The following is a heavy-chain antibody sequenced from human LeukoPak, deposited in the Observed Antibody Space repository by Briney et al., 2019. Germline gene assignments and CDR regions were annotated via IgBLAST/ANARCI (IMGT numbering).Heavy chain of an antibody. CDR2: IYTSGST. J-gene: IGHJ3*02. CDR1: GGSIGSGSYY. V-gene: IGHV4-61*02. D-gene: IGHD6-13*01. Sequence: SETLSLTCTVSGGSIGSGSYYWSWIRQPAGKGLEWIGRIYTSGSTNYNPSLKSRVTISVDTSKNQFSLKLSSVTAADTAVYYCARDLRIAAAYDAFGIWGQGTMVTVSS. CDR3: ARDLRIAAAYDAFGI.